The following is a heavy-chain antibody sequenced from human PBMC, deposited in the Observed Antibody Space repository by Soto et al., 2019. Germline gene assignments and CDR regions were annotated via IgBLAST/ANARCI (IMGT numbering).Heavy chain of an antibody. D-gene: IGHD5-18*01. Sequence: SETLSLTCTVSGGSISSYYWSWIRQPPGKGLEWIGYIYYSGSTNYNPSLKSRVTISVDTSKNQFSLKLSSVTAADTAVYYCARVSEQLWFPNFDYWGQGTLVTVSS. CDR3: ARVSEQLWFPNFDY. CDR2: IYYSGST. V-gene: IGHV4-59*01. J-gene: IGHJ4*02. CDR1: GGSISSYY.